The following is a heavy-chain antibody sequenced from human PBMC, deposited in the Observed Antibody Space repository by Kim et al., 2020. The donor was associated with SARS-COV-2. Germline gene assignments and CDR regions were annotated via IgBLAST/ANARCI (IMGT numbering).Heavy chain of an antibody. Sequence: SETLSLTCSVSGGSIRSGGKFWTWLRQHPAKGLEWFGYISYSGNSHYSPALRSRVSISLQTSENQFSLELTSVTAAATAVYYCARGQPLHYWGHGILVT. V-gene: IGHV4-31*03. CDR2: ISYSGNS. J-gene: IGHJ4*01. D-gene: IGHD2-2*01. CDR3: ARGQPLHY. CDR1: GGSIRSGGKF.